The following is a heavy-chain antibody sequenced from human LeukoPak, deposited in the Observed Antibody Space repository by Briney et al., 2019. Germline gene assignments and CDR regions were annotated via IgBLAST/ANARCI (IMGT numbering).Heavy chain of an antibody. V-gene: IGHV4-61*05. CDR2: IYYSGST. J-gene: IGHJ6*02. CDR3: ARRGGLYCSGGSCYHYYYGMDV. Sequence: SETLSLTCTVSGGSISSSSYYWGWIRQPPGKGLEWIGYIYYSGSTNYNPSLKSRVTISVDTSKNQFSLKLSSVTAADTAVYYCARRGGLYCSGGSCYHYYYGMDVWGQGTTVTVSS. D-gene: IGHD2-15*01. CDR1: GGSISSSSYY.